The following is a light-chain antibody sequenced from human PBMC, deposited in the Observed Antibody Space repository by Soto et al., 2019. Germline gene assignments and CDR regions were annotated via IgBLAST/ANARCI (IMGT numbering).Light chain of an antibody. Sequence: DIQMTHSPSSVSASXGASVTITXXASQDISGWLAWYQQKPGRAPKLLIYAASSLQSGVPTRFAGNGSGTSFTLTITSLQPEDFATYYCLQADTFPITFGQGTRLEI. CDR3: LQADTFPIT. CDR2: AAS. V-gene: IGKV1-12*01. J-gene: IGKJ5*01. CDR1: QDISGW.